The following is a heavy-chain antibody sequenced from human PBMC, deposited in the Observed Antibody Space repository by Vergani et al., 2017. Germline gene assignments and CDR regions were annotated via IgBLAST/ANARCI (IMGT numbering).Heavy chain of an antibody. CDR3: ATEWELLGGYFDY. J-gene: IGHJ4*02. V-gene: IGHV4-31*03. CDR2: IYYSGST. Sequence: QLQLQESGPGLVKPSQTLSLTCTVSGGSISSGGYYWSWIRQHPGKGLEWIGYIYYSGSTNYNPSLKSRVTISVDTSKNQFSLKLSSVTAADTAVYYCATEWELLGGYFDYWGQGTLVTVSS. D-gene: IGHD1-26*01. CDR1: GGSISSGGYY.